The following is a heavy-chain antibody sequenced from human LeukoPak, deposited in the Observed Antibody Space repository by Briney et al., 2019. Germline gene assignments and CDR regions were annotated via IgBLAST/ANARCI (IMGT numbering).Heavy chain of an antibody. Sequence: SSETLSLTCAVSGGAISGYYWSWIRQPPGKGLEGVGYIYYTGTTIYNPSLKSRVTMSVDPSKNQFSLDLSSVTAADTAVYFCARHDPVGYFLRGMDVWGQGTTVTVSS. CDR2: IYYTGTT. D-gene: IGHD2/OR15-2a*01. CDR1: GGAISGYY. J-gene: IGHJ6*02. V-gene: IGHV4-59*08. CDR3: ARHDPVGYFLRGMDV.